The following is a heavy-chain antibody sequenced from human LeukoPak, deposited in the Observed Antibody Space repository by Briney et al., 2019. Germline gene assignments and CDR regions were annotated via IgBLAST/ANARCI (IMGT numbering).Heavy chain of an antibody. Sequence: PGGSLRLSCAASGFTFNIYGMNWVRQAPGKGLEWVSYISSSGSTIYYADSVKGRFTISRDNAKNSLYLQMNSLRAEDTAVYYCARGDSSSWLYYFDYWGQGTLVTVSS. CDR2: ISSSGSTI. D-gene: IGHD6-13*01. CDR1: GFTFNIYG. V-gene: IGHV3-48*04. CDR3: ARGDSSSWLYYFDY. J-gene: IGHJ4*02.